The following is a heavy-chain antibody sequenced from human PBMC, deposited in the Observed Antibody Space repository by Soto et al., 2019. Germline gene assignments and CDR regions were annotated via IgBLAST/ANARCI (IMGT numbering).Heavy chain of an antibody. J-gene: IGHJ4*02. CDR3: ARLSLSWAVSTYDYSKNYFDF. Sequence: ASVKVSCKASGYSFTSNGVSWVRQAPGQGLEWMGWVSGYNGGTHYAQKFQGRITLTTDKSTSTAYMELRSLTSDDTAVYYCARLSLSWAVSTYDYSKNYFDFWGRGTMVTVSS. CDR1: GYSFTSNG. CDR2: VSGYNGGT. D-gene: IGHD5-12*01. V-gene: IGHV1-18*01.